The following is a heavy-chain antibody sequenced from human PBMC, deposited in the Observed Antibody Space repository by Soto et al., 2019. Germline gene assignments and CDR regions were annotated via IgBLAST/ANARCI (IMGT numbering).Heavy chain of an antibody. Sequence: EVQLLESGGGLVQPGGSLRLSCAASGFTFTNFAMSWVRQAPGKGLEWVASVSGSGGSTYYADSVKGRFTISRDNSKNTLYLQMNSLRAEDTAVYFCAKLPQYDTLTGYLNYFDYWGPGILVTVSS. CDR1: GFTFTNFA. J-gene: IGHJ4*02. D-gene: IGHD3-9*01. CDR2: VSGSGGST. V-gene: IGHV3-23*01. CDR3: AKLPQYDTLTGYLNYFDY.